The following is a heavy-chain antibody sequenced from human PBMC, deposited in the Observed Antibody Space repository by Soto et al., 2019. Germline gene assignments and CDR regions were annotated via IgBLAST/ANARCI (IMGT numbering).Heavy chain of an antibody. D-gene: IGHD3-22*01. CDR3: AKCGYYYDSSGYYKLSAFDI. CDR1: GFTFSSYW. J-gene: IGHJ3*02. CDR2: IKQDGSEK. V-gene: IGHV3-7*03. Sequence: GGSLRLSCAASGFTFSSYWMRWVRQAPGKGLEWVANIKQDGSEKYYVDSVKGRFTISRDNAKNSLYLQMNSLRAEDTAVYYCAKCGYYYDSSGYYKLSAFDIWGQGTMVTVSS.